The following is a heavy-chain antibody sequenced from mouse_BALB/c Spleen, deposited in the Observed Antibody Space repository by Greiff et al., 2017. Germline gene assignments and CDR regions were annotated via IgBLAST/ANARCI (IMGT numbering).Heavy chain of an antibody. J-gene: IGHJ4*01. CDR1: GYTFTEYT. Sequence: EVMLVESGPELVKPGASVKISCKTSGYTFTEYTMHWVKQSHGKSLEWIGGINPNNGGTSYNQKFKGKATLTVDKSSSTAYMELRSLTSEDSAVYYCAREYGNYPYYYAMDYWGQGTSVTVSS. V-gene: IGHV1-18*01. D-gene: IGHD2-10*02. CDR2: INPNNGGT. CDR3: AREYGNYPYYYAMDY.